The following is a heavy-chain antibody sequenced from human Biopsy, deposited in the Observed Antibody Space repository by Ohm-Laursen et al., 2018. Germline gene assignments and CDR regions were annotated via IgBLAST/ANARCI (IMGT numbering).Heavy chain of an antibody. CDR2: SRDKANSYTT. V-gene: IGHV3-72*01. CDR1: GFTFGDYY. Sequence: SLRLSCAASGFTFGDYYVDWVRQTPVKGLEWVGRSRDKANSYTTEYAPSVKGRFSISRDDSKNSLYLQLNSPRTEDTAVYYCARTYCRGDHCYLGDYWGQGTLVTVSS. CDR3: ARTYCRGDHCYLGDY. D-gene: IGHD2-21*02. J-gene: IGHJ4*02.